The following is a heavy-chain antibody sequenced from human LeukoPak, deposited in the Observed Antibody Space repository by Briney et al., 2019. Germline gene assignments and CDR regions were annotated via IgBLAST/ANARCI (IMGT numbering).Heavy chain of an antibody. J-gene: IGHJ4*02. Sequence: ASVKVSCKASGYTFTSYDINWVRQATGQGLEWMGWMNPNSGNTGYAQKFQGRVTMTRNTSISTAYMELSSLRSEDTAVYYCARGYDILTGYYVDYWGQGTLVTVSS. CDR1: GYTFTSYD. CDR2: MNPNSGNT. V-gene: IGHV1-8*01. CDR3: ARGYDILTGYYVDY. D-gene: IGHD3-9*01.